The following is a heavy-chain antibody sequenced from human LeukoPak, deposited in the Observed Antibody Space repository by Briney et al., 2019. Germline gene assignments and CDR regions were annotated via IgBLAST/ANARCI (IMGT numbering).Heavy chain of an antibody. V-gene: IGHV1-69*13. CDR1: GGTFSSYA. D-gene: IGHD2-21*02. J-gene: IGHJ4*02. CDR2: IIPIFGTA. CDR3: ATAYCGGDCYSFFDY. Sequence: SVKVSFTASGGTFSSYAISWVRQAPGQGLEWMGGIIPIFGTANYAQKFQGRVTITADESTSTAYMELSSLRSEDTAVYYCATAYCGGDCYSFFDYWGQGTLVTVSS.